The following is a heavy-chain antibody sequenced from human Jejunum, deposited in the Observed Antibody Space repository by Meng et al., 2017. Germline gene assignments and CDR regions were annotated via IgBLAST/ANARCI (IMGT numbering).Heavy chain of an antibody. J-gene: IGHJ2*01. D-gene: IGHD1-1*01. CDR2: IYYSGST. CDR3: ARVNWTSSYWYFDL. V-gene: IGHV4-31*01. CDR1: GASMSSRNYF. Sequence: RACGPRLVKPSQTLCVTCTGSGASMSSRNYFWTWIRQHPGKGLEWIGYIYYSGSTYYNPALQSLVTISIDMSENQFSLKLNSVTAAETAVYYCARVNWTSSYWYFDLWGRGTLVTV.